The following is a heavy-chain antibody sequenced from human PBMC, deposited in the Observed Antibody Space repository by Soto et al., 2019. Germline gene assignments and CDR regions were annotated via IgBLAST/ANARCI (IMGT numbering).Heavy chain of an antibody. CDR3: ARSGMVRGATIDY. V-gene: IGHV4-31*03. CDR1: GGSISSGGHY. Sequence: QVQLQESGPGLVKPSQTLSLTCTVSGGSISSGGHYWSWIRQHPVKGLEWIGSLYYSGSTYYNPFLKIRLTISVDTSKNQFALKLSSVAAADTAVYYCARSGMVRGATIDYLGQGTLFTVSS. J-gene: IGHJ4*02. CDR2: LYYSGST. D-gene: IGHD3-10*01.